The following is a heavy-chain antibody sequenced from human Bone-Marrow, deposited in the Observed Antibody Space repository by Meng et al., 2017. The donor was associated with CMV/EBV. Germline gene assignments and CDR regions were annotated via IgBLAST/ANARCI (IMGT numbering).Heavy chain of an antibody. J-gene: IGHJ6*02. V-gene: IGHV4-59*01. CDR3: ARADTAMVNGMDV. D-gene: IGHD5-18*01. CDR1: GGSISSYY. CDR2: IYYSGST. Sequence: SETLSLTCTVSGGSISSYYWSWIRQPPGKGLEWIGYIYYSGSTNYNPSLKSRVTISVDTSKNQFSLKLSSVTAADTAVYYCARADTAMVNGMDVWGQGTTVPVSS.